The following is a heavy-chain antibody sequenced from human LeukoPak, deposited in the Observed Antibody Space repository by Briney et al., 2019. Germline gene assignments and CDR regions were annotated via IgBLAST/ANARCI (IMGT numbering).Heavy chain of an antibody. J-gene: IGHJ5*02. CDR2: IYTSGST. V-gene: IGHV4-61*02. Sequence: PSETLSLTCTVSGGSISSGSCYWSWIRQPAGKGLEWIGRIYTSGSTNYNPSLKSRVTISVDTSKNQFSLKLSSVTAADTAVYYCARDGPMAPAQLYNWFDPWGQGTLVTVSS. D-gene: IGHD5-24*01. CDR1: GGSISSGSCY. CDR3: ARDGPMAPAQLYNWFDP.